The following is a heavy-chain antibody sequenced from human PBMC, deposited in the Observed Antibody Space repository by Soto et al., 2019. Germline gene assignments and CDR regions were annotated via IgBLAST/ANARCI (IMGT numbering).Heavy chain of an antibody. Sequence: GASVKVSCKASGFNFTCSSVQWARQSRGQRLELIGWIVVGSGNTNYAQKLQERVTMTRDMSTSTAYMELRSLRSDDTAVYYCARDLGTIVVVPAASQVGSHWGQGTLVTVSS. J-gene: IGHJ4*02. D-gene: IGHD2-2*01. CDR2: IVVGSGNT. V-gene: IGHV1-58*01. CDR3: ARDLGTIVVVPAASQVGSH. CDR1: GFNFTCSS.